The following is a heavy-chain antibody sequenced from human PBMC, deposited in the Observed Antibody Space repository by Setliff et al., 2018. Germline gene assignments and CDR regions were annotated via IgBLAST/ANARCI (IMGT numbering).Heavy chain of an antibody. V-gene: IGHV1-3*01. CDR3: ARAEHGYDFWSGYYGYYYYYMDV. D-gene: IGHD3-3*01. CDR1: GYTFTSYA. Sequence: ASVKVSCKASGYTFTSYAMHWVRQAPGQRLEWMGWINAGNGNTKYSQKFQGRVTITRDTSASTAYMELSSLRSEDTAVYYCARAEHGYDFWSGYYGYYYYYMDVWGKGTTVT. J-gene: IGHJ6*03. CDR2: INAGNGNT.